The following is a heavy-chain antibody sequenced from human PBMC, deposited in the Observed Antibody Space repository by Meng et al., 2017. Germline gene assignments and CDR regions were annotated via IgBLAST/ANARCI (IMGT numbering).Heavy chain of an antibody. CDR3: AKDRDYYGSGRVDY. CDR1: GFTFDDYA. Sequence: SLKISCAASGFTFDDYAMHWVRQAPGKGLEWVSGISWNSGSIGYADSVKGRFTISRDNSKNTLYLQMNSLRAEDTAVYYCAKDRDYYGSGRVDYWGQGTLVTVSS. V-gene: IGHV3-9*01. D-gene: IGHD3-10*01. CDR2: ISWNSGSI. J-gene: IGHJ4*02.